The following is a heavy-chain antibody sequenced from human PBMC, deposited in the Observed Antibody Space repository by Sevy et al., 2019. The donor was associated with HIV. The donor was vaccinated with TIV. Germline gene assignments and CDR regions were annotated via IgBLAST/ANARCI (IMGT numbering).Heavy chain of an antibody. Sequence: ASVKVSCKVSGYTLIEFSMHWVRQAPGKGLEWMGGFDHEDGETIYAQRFQGRVTMTEDTSTDTAYMELSSLRSEDTAVYYCATGLPGEYVDCSSCYSDYFAYWGQGTLVTVSS. CDR1: GYTLIEFS. V-gene: IGHV1-24*01. CDR2: FDHEDGET. D-gene: IGHD2-15*01. CDR3: ATGLPGEYVDCSSCYSDYFAY. J-gene: IGHJ4*02.